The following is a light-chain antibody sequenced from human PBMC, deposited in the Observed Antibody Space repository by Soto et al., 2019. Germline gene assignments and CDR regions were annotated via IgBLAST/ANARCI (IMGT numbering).Light chain of an antibody. V-gene: IGKV1-17*01. J-gene: IGKJ1*01. CDR2: IAS. CDR3: LQHYNYPWT. Sequence: DIQMTQSPSSLSASVGDRVTITCRDSQAIRNDVGWYQQKPGKDPKRLIYIASKLESGVPSRFSGSGFGTEFTLTISRLQPDDFATYYCLQHYNYPWTFGQGTRVEIK. CDR1: QAIRND.